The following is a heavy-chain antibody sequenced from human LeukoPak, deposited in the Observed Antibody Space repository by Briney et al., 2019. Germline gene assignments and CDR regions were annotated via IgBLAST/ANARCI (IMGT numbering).Heavy chain of an antibody. D-gene: IGHD5-18*01. CDR1: GYTFTNYY. J-gene: IGHJ5*02. CDR3: ARGAYSYGNWFDP. V-gene: IGHV1-2*02. Sequence: ASVKGSCKASGYTFTNYYMHWVRQAPGQGLEWMGWINPNSGATNYAQNFQGRVTVTRDTSISTAYMELTRLRSDDTAMYYCARGAYSYGNWFDPWGQGTLVTVSS. CDR2: INPNSGAT.